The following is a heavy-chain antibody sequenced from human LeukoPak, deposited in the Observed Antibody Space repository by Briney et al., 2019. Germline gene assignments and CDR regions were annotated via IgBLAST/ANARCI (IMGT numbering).Heavy chain of an antibody. CDR3: ARGYRGSGPPLDAFDI. V-gene: IGHV5-51*01. CDR2: IYPGDSDT. Sequence: PGESLKISCKGSGYSFTSYWIGWVRQMPGKGLEWMGIIYPGDSDTRYSPSFQGQVTISADKSISTAYLQWSSLKASDTAMYYCARGYRGSGPPLDAFDIWGQGTMVTVSS. D-gene: IGHD3-16*01. CDR1: GYSFTSYW. J-gene: IGHJ3*02.